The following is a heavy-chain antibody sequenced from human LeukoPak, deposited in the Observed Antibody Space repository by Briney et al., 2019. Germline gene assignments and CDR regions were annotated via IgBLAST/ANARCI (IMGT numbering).Heavy chain of an antibody. V-gene: IGHV1-2*02. CDR2: INPNSGGT. CDR3: ARGRYDSSGYYALFDY. J-gene: IGHJ4*02. CDR1: GYTFTGYY. Sequence: GASVKVSCKASGYTFTGYYMHWVRQVPGQGLEWMGWINPNSGGTNYAQKFQGRVTMTRDTSISTAYMELSRLRSDDTAVYYCARGRYDSSGYYALFDYWGRGTLVTVSS. D-gene: IGHD3-22*01.